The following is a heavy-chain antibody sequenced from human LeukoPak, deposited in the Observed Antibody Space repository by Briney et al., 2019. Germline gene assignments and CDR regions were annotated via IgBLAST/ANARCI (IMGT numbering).Heavy chain of an antibody. CDR2: IKSKTDGGTT. D-gene: IGHD5-24*01. V-gene: IGHV3-15*01. CDR1: GFTVSSNY. Sequence: GGSLRLSCAASGFTVSSNYMSWVRQAPGKGLEWVGRIKSKTDGGTTDYAAPVKGRSTISRDDSKNTLYLQMNSLKTEDTAVYYCTTDAYNTKYDAFDIWGQGTMVTVSS. J-gene: IGHJ3*02. CDR3: TTDAYNTKYDAFDI.